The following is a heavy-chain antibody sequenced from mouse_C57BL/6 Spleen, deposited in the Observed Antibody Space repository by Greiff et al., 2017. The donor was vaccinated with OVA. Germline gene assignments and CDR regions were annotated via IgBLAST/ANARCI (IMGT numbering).Heavy chain of an antibody. CDR2: IYPRDGST. CDR1: GYTFTSYD. D-gene: IGHD1-1*01. J-gene: IGHJ3*01. V-gene: IGHV1-85*01. Sequence: QVHVKQSGPELVKPGASVKLSCKASGYTFTSYDINWVKQRPGQGLEWIGWIYPRDGSTTYNEKFKGKATLTVDTSSSTAYMELHSLTSEDSAVYFCARYYYGSSPFAYWGQGTLVTVSA. CDR3: ARYYYGSSPFAY.